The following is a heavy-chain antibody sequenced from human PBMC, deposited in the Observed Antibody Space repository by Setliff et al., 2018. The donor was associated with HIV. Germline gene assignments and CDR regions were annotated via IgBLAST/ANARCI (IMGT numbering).Heavy chain of an antibody. CDR3: ARDSHYRGMTSVITRPRDY. J-gene: IGHJ4*02. V-gene: IGHV1-69*13. Sequence: SVKVSCKASGGTFSSYAISWVRQAPGRGLEWMGGIIPIFGTANYAQNFQGRVTITADESSSTASMELSRLRFGDTAVYYCARDSHYRGMTSVITRPRDYWGQGTLVTVSS. CDR2: IIPIFGTA. D-gene: IGHD4-17*01. CDR1: GGTFSSYA.